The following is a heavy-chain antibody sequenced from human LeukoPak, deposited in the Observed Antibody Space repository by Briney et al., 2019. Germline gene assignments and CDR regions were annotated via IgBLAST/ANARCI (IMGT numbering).Heavy chain of an antibody. CDR3: ARARKGTSRRCDP. CDR2: MSPNSGNT. J-gene: IGHJ5*02. Sequence: ASVKVSCKASGYTFTSYDINWVRQATGQGLEWMGWMSPNSGNTGYAQKFQGRVTMTRTTSISTAYMELSSLRSDDTAVYDCARARKGTSRRCDPWGEGTLVTVSS. CDR1: GYTFTSYD. D-gene: IGHD1-14*01. V-gene: IGHV1-8*01.